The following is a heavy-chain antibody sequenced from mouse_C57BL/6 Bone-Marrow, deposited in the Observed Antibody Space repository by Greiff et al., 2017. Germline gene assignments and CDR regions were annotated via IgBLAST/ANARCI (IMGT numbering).Heavy chain of an antibody. CDR2: IDPNSGGT. V-gene: IGHV1-72*01. D-gene: IGHD2-5*01. Sequence: VQLQQPGAELVKPGASVKLSCKASGYPFPSYWMHWVKQRPGRGLEWIGRIDPNSGGTKYNEKFKSKATLTVDKPSSTAYMQLSSLTSEDSAVYYCARGYYSNYVYAMDYWGQGTSVTVSS. CDR3: ARGYYSNYVYAMDY. J-gene: IGHJ4*01. CDR1: GYPFPSYW.